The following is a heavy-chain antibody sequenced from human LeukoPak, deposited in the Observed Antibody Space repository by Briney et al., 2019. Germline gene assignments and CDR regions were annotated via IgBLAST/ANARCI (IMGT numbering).Heavy chain of an antibody. J-gene: IGHJ4*02. Sequence: PSETLSLTCTVSGGSISGGDYYWSWIRQPPGKGLEWIGYIYYSGSTYYNPSLKSRVTISVDTSKNQFSLKLSSVTAADTAVYYCARGPVGATYYFDYWGQGTLVTVSS. CDR1: GGSISGGDYY. CDR3: ARGPVGATYYFDY. V-gene: IGHV4-30-4*08. D-gene: IGHD1-26*01. CDR2: IYYSGST.